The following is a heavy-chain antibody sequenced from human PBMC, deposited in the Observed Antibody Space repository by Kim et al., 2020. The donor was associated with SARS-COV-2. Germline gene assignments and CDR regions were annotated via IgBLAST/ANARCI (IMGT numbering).Heavy chain of an antibody. CDR3: AKETGTTGALGYYYYYYGMDV. CDR1: GFTFSSYG. J-gene: IGHJ6*02. Sequence: GGSLRLSCAASGFTFSSYGMHWVRQAPGKGLEWVAVISYDGSNKYYADSVKGRFTISRDNSKNTLYLQMNSLRAEDTAVYYCAKETGTTGALGYYYYYYGMDVWGQGTTVTVSS. CDR2: ISYDGSNK. D-gene: IGHD1-7*01. V-gene: IGHV3-30*18.